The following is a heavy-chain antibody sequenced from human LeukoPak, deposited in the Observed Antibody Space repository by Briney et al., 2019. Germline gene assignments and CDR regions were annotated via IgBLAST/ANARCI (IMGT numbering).Heavy chain of an antibody. CDR2: IYYSGST. J-gene: IGHJ4*02. CDR1: GGSISSSSYC. Sequence: SETLSLTCTVSGGSISSSSYCWGWIRQPPGKGLEWIGSIYYSGSTYYNPSLKSRVTISVDTSKNQFSLKLSSVTAADTAVYYCARNSADGSFDFDYWGQGTLVTVSS. V-gene: IGHV4-39*07. D-gene: IGHD1-26*01. CDR3: ARNSADGSFDFDY.